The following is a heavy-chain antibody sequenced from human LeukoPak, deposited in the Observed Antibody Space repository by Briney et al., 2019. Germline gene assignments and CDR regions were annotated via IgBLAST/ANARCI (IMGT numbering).Heavy chain of an antibody. CDR3: ARVMPFLGDSSGEVDY. V-gene: IGHV1-18*01. CDR2: ISAYNGNT. Sequence: GASVKVSCKASGYTFISYGISWVRQAPGQGLEWMGWISAYNGNTNYAQKLQGRVTMTTDTSTSTAYMELRSLRSDDTAVYYCARVMPFLGDSSGEVDYWGQGTLVTVSS. D-gene: IGHD3-22*01. CDR1: GYTFISYG. J-gene: IGHJ4*02.